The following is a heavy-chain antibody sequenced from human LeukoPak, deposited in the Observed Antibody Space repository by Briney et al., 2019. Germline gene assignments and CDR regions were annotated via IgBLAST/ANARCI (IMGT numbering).Heavy chain of an antibody. Sequence: ASVKVSCKASGYTFTSYGISWVRQAPGQGLEWMGWISAYNGNTNYAQKFQGRVSMTRATSISTAYLELSSLTFEDTAVYYCARTPPKGDIDYWGQGTLVTVSS. V-gene: IGHV1-18*01. CDR1: GYTFTSYG. J-gene: IGHJ4*02. CDR2: ISAYNGNT. D-gene: IGHD2-21*02. CDR3: ARTPPKGDIDY.